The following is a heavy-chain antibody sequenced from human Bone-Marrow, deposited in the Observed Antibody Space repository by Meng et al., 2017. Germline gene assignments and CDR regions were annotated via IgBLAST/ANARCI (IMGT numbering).Heavy chain of an antibody. CDR2: ISWNSGSI. V-gene: IGHV3-9*01. CDR3: ARAFGLGYCSGGSC. D-gene: IGHD2-15*01. Sequence: SLKISCAASGFTFDDYAMHWVRQAPGKGLEWVSGISWNSGSIGYADSVKRRFTISRDNAKNSLYLQMNSLRAEDTAVYYCARAFGLGYCSGGSCWGQGTLVTVSS. CDR1: GFTFDDYA. J-gene: IGHJ4*02.